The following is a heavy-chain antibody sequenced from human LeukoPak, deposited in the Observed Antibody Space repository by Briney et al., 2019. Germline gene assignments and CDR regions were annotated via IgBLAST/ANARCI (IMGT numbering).Heavy chain of an antibody. V-gene: IGHV3-30-3*01. CDR2: ISYDGSNK. Sequence: GRSLRLSCAASGFTFNSYAMHWVRQAPGRGLEWVAVISYDGSNKYYADSVKGRFNISRDNSKNMLYLQMNSLRAEDTAVYYCARDGSQCSSTSCSLYYYYYYGMDVWGQGTTVTVSS. CDR1: GFTFNSYA. J-gene: IGHJ6*02. D-gene: IGHD2-2*01. CDR3: ARDGSQCSSTSCSLYYYYYYGMDV.